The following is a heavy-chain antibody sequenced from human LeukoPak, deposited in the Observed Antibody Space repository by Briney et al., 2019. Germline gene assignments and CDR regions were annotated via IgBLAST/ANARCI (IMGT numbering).Heavy chain of an antibody. Sequence: ASVKVSCKASGYTFTSYYMHWVRQAPGQGLEWMGGIIPIFGTANYAQKFQGRVTITADESTSTAYMELSSLRSEDTAVYYCARGGSGWYAPMDYWGQGTLVTVSS. CDR1: GYTFTSYY. CDR3: ARGGSGWYAPMDY. V-gene: IGHV1-69*13. D-gene: IGHD6-19*01. J-gene: IGHJ4*02. CDR2: IIPIFGTA.